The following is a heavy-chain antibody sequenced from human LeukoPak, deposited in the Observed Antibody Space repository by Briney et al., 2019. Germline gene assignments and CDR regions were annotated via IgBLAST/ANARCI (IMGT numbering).Heavy chain of an antibody. Sequence: PGGSLRLSCTASGFTFSNSGMHWVRQAPGKGLEWVAVLSNDAINKYHADSVKGRFTISRDNSKNTLYLQMNSLRAEDTAVYYCASTNLNHDLVSGYFDYWGLGTLVTVSS. CDR3: ASTNLNHDLVSGYFDY. CDR2: LSNDAINK. J-gene: IGHJ4*02. V-gene: IGHV3-30*03. D-gene: IGHD3-3*01. CDR1: GFTFSNSG.